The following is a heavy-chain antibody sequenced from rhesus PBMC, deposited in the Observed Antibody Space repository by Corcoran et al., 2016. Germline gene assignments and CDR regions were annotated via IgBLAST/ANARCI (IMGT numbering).Heavy chain of an antibody. V-gene: IGHV3-132*01. CDR1: EFTFSSYD. CDR3: AKRNWNPYYGLDS. J-gene: IGHJ6*01. Sequence: VEQLVESGGGLVQPGASLRLSCAASEFTFSSYDMHWVRHAQGKGLEGESGISMGVGTYYPDSVKGRFNISRDNSKNTLSLQMNSLRAEDTAVYYCAKRNWNPYYGLDSWGQGVVVTVSS. D-gene: IGHD1-26*01. CDR2: ISMGVGT.